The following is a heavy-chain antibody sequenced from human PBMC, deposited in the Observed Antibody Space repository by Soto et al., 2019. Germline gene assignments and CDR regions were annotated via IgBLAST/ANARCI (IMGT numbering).Heavy chain of an antibody. CDR2: IYYSGNT. J-gene: IGHJ4*02. CDR1: GASITTHY. D-gene: IGHD4-4*01. V-gene: IGHV4-59*11. CDR3: ARGSDNSKVGY. Sequence: SETLSLTCTVSGASITTHYWSWIRQPPGQGLEWIGYIYYSGNTNYNPSLKSRVTISADTSKTQVSLKLTSVTAADTAVYYCARGSDNSKVGYWGQGTLVTVSS.